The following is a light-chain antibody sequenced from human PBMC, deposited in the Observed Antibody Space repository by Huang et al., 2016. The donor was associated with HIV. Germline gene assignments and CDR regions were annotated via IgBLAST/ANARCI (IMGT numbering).Light chain of an antibody. CDR3: QQYGSSPGFT. Sequence: ETVLTQSPGTLSLSPGERATLSCRASQSVSSSYLAWYQQKPGQAPRLHIYGASSRATGIPDRFSGSGSGTGFTLTISRLEPEDFAVYYCQQYGSSPGFTFGPGTKVDIK. CDR1: QSVSSSY. CDR2: GAS. J-gene: IGKJ3*01. V-gene: IGKV3-20*01.